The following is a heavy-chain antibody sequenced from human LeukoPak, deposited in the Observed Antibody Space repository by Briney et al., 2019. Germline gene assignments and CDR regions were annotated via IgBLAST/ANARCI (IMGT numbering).Heavy chain of an antibody. CDR2: INRDGSEK. Sequence: GGSLRLSCVVSGFTLSSRWMMWVRQAPGEGLEWMTNINRDGSEKNYVDSVKGRFTITRDNAENSLYLQMNSLKVADSAIYYCATYDSWSGYNIAYWGQGTLDTVSS. CDR3: ATYDSWSGYNIAY. J-gene: IGHJ4*02. D-gene: IGHD3-3*01. CDR1: GFTLSSRW. V-gene: IGHV3-7*03.